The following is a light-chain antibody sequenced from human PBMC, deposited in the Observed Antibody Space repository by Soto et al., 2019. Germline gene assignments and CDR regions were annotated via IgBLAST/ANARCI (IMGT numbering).Light chain of an antibody. CDR2: AAS. CDR1: QAITGY. CDR3: QQYYTFPPT. J-gene: IGKJ2*01. Sequence: VIWMTQSPSLLSESTGDRVTISCRVSQAITGYLAWYQREPGKAPELLISAASTLQSGVPSRFSGSGSGTDFTLTISCLQSEDFATYYCQQYYTFPPTFGQGTKLEIK. V-gene: IGKV1D-8*01.